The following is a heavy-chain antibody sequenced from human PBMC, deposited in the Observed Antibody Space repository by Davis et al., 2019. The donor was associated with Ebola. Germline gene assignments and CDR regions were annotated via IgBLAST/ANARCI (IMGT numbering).Heavy chain of an antibody. CDR1: GYSFNRYN. J-gene: IGHJ6*02. CDR2: MNPTSGNT. CDR3: ARSRGWLFLYGMDV. D-gene: IGHD3-22*01. V-gene: IGHV1-8*01. Sequence: ASVPVSRLASGYSFNRYNLNWLRQAAGQGLEWMGWMNPTSGNTGHAQKIEGRVIMTRHASISTAYMELSSLTSEDTAVYYCARSRGWLFLYGMDVWGQGTTVTVSS.